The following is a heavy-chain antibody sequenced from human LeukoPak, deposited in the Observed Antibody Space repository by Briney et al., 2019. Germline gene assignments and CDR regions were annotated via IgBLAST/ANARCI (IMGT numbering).Heavy chain of an antibody. J-gene: IGHJ6*02. CDR2: IYYSGST. CDR3: ARASYDFWSGYYTGYYGMDV. V-gene: IGHV4-31*03. CDR1: GGSISSGGYY. Sequence: SETLSLTCTVSGGSISSGGYYWSWIRQHPGKGLEWIGYIYYSGSTYYNPSLKSRVTISVDTSKNQFSLKLSSVTAADTAVYYCARASYDFWSGYYTGYYGMDVWGQGTTVTVSS. D-gene: IGHD3-3*01.